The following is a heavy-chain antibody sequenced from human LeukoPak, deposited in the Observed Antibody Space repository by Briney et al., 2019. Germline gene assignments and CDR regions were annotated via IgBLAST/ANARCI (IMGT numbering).Heavy chain of an antibody. CDR1: GLTFSSYG. J-gene: IGHJ1*01. CDR3: AKVTAVAGTKYFQH. D-gene: IGHD6-19*01. V-gene: IGHV3-23*01. Sequence: PGGSLRLSCAASGLTFSSYGMCWVRQAPGKGLEWVSAISGSGGSTYYADSVKGRFTISRDNSKNTLYLQMNSLRAEDTAVYYCAKVTAVAGTKYFQHWGQGTLVTVSS. CDR2: ISGSGGST.